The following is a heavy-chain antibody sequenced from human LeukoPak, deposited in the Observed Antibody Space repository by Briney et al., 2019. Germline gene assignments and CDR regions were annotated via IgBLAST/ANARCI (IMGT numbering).Heavy chain of an antibody. CDR1: GYSISSDYY. Sequence: SETLSLTCAVSGYSISSDYYWGWIRQPPGKGLEWIASVSHSGSTYYNPSLKGRVTISVDTSKNQFSLKVTSVTAADTALYYCARERIERYTYASSDFDYWGRGTLVTVSS. CDR2: VSHSGST. V-gene: IGHV4-38-2*02. J-gene: IGHJ4*02. CDR3: ARERIERYTYASSDFDY. D-gene: IGHD5-18*01.